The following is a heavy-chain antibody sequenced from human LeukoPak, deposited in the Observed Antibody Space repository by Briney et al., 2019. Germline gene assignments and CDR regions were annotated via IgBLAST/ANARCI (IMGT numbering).Heavy chain of an antibody. CDR3: AKGLDCFDY. CDR2: ISGSGGST. J-gene: IGHJ4*02. CDR1: GFTFSNYV. D-gene: IGHD6-19*01. V-gene: IGHV3-23*01. Sequence: GGSLRLSCAASGFTFSNYVVSWVRQAPGKGLEWVSAISGSGGSTYYADSVKGRFTISRDNSKNTLYLQMNSLRAEDTAVYYCAKGLDCFDYWGQGTLVTASS.